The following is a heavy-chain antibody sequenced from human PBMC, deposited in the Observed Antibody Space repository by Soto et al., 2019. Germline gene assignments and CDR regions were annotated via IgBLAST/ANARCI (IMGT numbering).Heavy chain of an antibody. CDR2: ISSSGSTI. Sequence: LRLSCAASGFTFSDYYMSWIRQAPGKGLEWVSYISSSGSTIYYADSVKGRFTISRDNAKNSLYLQMNSLRAEDTAVCYCAKDYSNIYYYMDVWGKGTTVTVSS. D-gene: IGHD4-4*01. V-gene: IGHV3-11*01. CDR3: AKDYSNIYYYMDV. J-gene: IGHJ6*03. CDR1: GFTFSDYY.